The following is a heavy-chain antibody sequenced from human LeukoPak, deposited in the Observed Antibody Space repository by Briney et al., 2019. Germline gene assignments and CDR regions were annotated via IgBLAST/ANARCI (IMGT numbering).Heavy chain of an antibody. J-gene: IGHJ1*01. Sequence: GGSLRLSCATSTFTFSSYGMHWVRQAPGKGLEWVAVISYDGSNKYHADSVKGRFTISRDNAKNSLYLQMNSLRAEDTAVYYCARDGHYDILTGYFQDWGQGTLVTVSS. CDR3: ARDGHYDILTGYFQD. D-gene: IGHD3-9*01. V-gene: IGHV3-30*03. CDR1: TFTFSSYG. CDR2: ISYDGSNK.